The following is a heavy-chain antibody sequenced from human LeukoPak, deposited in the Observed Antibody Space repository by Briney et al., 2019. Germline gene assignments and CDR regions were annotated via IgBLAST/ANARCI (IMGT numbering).Heavy chain of an antibody. CDR2: IYYTGST. Sequence: SETLSLTSTVSGGSISSSSYYWAWIRQPPGKGLEWIGSIYYTGSTYYNPSLKSRVTISVDTSKNQFSLRLSSVTAADTAVYYCARDYRLTQIQYWGQGTLVTVSS. CDR3: ARDYRLTQIQY. CDR1: GGSISSSSYY. D-gene: IGHD1-26*01. J-gene: IGHJ1*01. V-gene: IGHV4-39*07.